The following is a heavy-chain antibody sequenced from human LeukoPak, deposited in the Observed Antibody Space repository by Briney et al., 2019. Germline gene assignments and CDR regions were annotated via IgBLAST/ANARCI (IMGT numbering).Heavy chain of an antibody. J-gene: IGHJ4*02. CDR3: ARLGASYSSSWYCSL. V-gene: IGHV4-59*12. Sequence: SETLSLTCTVSGGSISSYYWSWIRQPPGKGLEWIGYIYYSGSTNYNPSLKSRVTISVDTSKNQFSLKLSSVTPADTAVHYCARLGASYSSSWYCSLWGKGTLVTVSS. D-gene: IGHD6-13*01. CDR2: IYYSGST. CDR1: GGSISSYY.